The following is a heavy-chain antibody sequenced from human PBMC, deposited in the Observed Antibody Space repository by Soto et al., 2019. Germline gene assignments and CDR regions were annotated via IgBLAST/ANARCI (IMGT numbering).Heavy chain of an antibody. CDR1: GGSISSGDYY. Sequence: TSETLSLTCTVSGGSISSGDYYWSWIRQPPGKGLEWIGYIYYSGSTYYNPSLKSRVTISLDTSKNQFSLKLSSVTAADTAVYYCARHRYSYGVYYFDYWGQGTLVTVSS. V-gene: IGHV4-30-4*01. CDR2: IYYSGST. D-gene: IGHD5-18*01. CDR3: ARHRYSYGVYYFDY. J-gene: IGHJ4*02.